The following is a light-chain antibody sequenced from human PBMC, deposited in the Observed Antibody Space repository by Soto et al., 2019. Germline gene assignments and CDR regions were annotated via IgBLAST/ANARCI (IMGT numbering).Light chain of an antibody. Sequence: ERVMTQSPATLSVSPGERATLACRASQSVGSNLAWYQQKPGQAPRLLIFGASSRATGVPARFSGSGSGTEFTLTINSLQSEDFAVYLCQQYDNLPLTFGPGTNVDI. CDR1: QSVGSN. CDR3: QQYDNLPLT. CDR2: GAS. J-gene: IGKJ3*01. V-gene: IGKV3-15*01.